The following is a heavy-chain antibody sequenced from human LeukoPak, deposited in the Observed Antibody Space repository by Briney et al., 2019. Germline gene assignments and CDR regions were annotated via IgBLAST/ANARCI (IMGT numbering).Heavy chain of an antibody. V-gene: IGHV4-34*01. Sequence: SETLSLTCAVYGGSFSVYYWSWIRQPPGRGLEWIGEINHSGGTNYNPSLKSRVTISVDTSKNQFSLKLSSVTAADTAVYYCARSPLPRYCSGGSCYSAFEDYYGMDVWGQGTTVTVSS. CDR1: GGSFSVYY. J-gene: IGHJ6*02. CDR2: INHSGGT. CDR3: ARSPLPRYCSGGSCYSAFEDYYGMDV. D-gene: IGHD2-15*01.